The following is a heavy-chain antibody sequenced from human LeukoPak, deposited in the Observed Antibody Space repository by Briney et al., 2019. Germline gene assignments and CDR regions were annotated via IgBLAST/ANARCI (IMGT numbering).Heavy chain of an antibody. CDR2: ISYDGSNE. Sequence: GGSLRLSCAGSGFTFSSYGMHCVRQAPGKGLEWVAVISYDGSNEYYADSVKGRFTISRDNSENTLYLQMDSLRGDDTAVYYCAKEEAWGVNAFDYWGQGTLATVSS. V-gene: IGHV3-30*18. CDR1: GFTFSSYG. D-gene: IGHD3-10*01. J-gene: IGHJ4*02. CDR3: AKEEAWGVNAFDY.